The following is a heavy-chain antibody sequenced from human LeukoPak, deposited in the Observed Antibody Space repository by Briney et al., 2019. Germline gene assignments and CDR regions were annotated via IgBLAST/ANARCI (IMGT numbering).Heavy chain of an antibody. Sequence: GGSLRLSCAASGFTFSSYAMSWVRQAPGKGLEWVSGISGSRGTTYYADSVKGRLTISRDNSKNTLYLQMNSLRADDTAVYYCAKGDNSNFDYWGQGTLVTVSS. CDR1: GFTFSSYA. CDR2: ISGSRGTT. CDR3: AKGDNSNFDY. V-gene: IGHV3-23*01. J-gene: IGHJ4*02. D-gene: IGHD4-11*01.